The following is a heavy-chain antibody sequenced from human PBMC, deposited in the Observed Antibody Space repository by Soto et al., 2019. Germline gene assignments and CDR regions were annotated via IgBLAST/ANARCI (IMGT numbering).Heavy chain of an antibody. V-gene: IGHV1-46*01. D-gene: IGHD2-2*01. CDR1: GFSFSDYF. CDR3: ARVVPGAEAWFGP. J-gene: IGHJ5*02. Sequence: ASVKVSCKASGFSFSDYFMHWVRQAPGQGLEWMGIINPSGDSRNYAQKFQGRVTITRDTSTTTAYMELRSLRSDDTAVYYCARVVPGAEAWFGPWGQGTLVTVSS. CDR2: INPSGDSR.